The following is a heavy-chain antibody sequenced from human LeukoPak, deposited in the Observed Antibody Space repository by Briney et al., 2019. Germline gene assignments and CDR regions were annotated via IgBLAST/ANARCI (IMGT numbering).Heavy chain of an antibody. CDR1: GFTFSTYW. J-gene: IGHJ4*02. Sequence: PGGSLRLSCAASGFTFSTYWMSWVRQAPGKGLEWVSAISGSGGSTYYADSVKGRFTISRDNSKNTLYLQMNSLRAEDTAVYYCAKVGGYCSGGSCHFDYWGQGTLVTVSS. CDR3: AKVGGYCSGGSCHFDY. V-gene: IGHV3-23*01. D-gene: IGHD2-15*01. CDR2: ISGSGGST.